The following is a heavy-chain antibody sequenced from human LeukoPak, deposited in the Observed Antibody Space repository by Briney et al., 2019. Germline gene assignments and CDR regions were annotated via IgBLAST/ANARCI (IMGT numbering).Heavy chain of an antibody. CDR3: ARGAYSSSWSSYYYYMDV. CDR2: INPNSGGT. CDR1: GYTFTGYY. D-gene: IGHD6-13*01. Sequence: ASVKVSCKASGYTFTGYYMHWVRQAPGQGLEWMGWINPNSGGTNYAQKFQGRVTMTRDTSISTAYMELSRLRSDGTAVYYCARGAYSSSWSSYYYYMDVWGKGTTVTVSS. V-gene: IGHV1-2*02. J-gene: IGHJ6*03.